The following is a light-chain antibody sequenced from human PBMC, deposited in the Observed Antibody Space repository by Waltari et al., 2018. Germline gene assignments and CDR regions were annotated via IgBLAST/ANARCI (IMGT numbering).Light chain of an antibody. J-gene: IGLJ3*02. Sequence: SYVLPQPSSVSVAPGKTARITCGGSNIGSRTVHWHQQKPGQAPVLVFYYASARPSGYPERLFGSNSGNTATLTISRVEVGDEADYSCQVWDSSSDHWVFGGGTKLTVL. CDR1: NIGSRT. V-gene: IGLV3-21*04. CDR2: YAS. CDR3: QVWDSSSDHWV.